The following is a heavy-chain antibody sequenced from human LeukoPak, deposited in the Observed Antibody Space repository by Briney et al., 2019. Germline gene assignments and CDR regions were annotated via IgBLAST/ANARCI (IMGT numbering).Heavy chain of an antibody. J-gene: IGHJ3*02. Sequence: PGGSLRLSCVASGFTVSNNFIYWVRQAPGKGLEWVSVIHNDGKTLYADSVEGRFTISRDNFKNTVYLQMSSLRAEDTAVYYCAREDNRGVYDDGFDIWGHGTMVTASS. V-gene: IGHV3-53*01. CDR3: AREDNRGVYDDGFDI. D-gene: IGHD5/OR15-5a*01. CDR1: GFTVSNNF. CDR2: IHNDGKT.